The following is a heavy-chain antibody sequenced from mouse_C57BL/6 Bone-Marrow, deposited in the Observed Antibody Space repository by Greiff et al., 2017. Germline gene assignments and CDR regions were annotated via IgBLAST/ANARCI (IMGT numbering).Heavy chain of an antibody. V-gene: IGHV1-69*01. CDR1: GYTFTSYW. Sequence: VQLQQPGPELVMPGASVKLSCKASGYTFTSYWMHWVKQRPGQGLEWIGEIDPSDSYTNYNQKFKGKSTLTVDKSSSTAYMQISSLTSEDSAVYYCARTPYGSSYYFDYWGQGTTLTVSS. CDR3: ARTPYGSSYYFDY. D-gene: IGHD1-1*01. J-gene: IGHJ2*01. CDR2: IDPSDSYT.